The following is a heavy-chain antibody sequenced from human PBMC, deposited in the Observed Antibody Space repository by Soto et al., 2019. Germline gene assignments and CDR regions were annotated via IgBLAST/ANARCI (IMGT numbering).Heavy chain of an antibody. CDR2: ISSSGSAV. CDR1: GFTFSDYY. D-gene: IGHD1-26*01. V-gene: IGHV3-11*01. CDR3: ARDIRDWSTTHSYYYYMDV. J-gene: IGHJ6*03. Sequence: GGSLRLSCAASGFTFSDYYMSWIRQAPGKGLEWVSYISSSGSAVYYADSAKGRLTISRDNAKNLLYLQMNSLRAEDTAVYYCARDIRDWSTTHSYYYYMDVWGTGTTVTVSS.